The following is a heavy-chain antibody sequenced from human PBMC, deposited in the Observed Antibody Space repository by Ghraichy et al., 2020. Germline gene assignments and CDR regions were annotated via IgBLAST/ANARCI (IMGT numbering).Heavy chain of an antibody. V-gene: IGHV4-38-2*02. D-gene: IGHD4-17*01. CDR3: ATLNYGAPGGY. CDR2: VYHNGNT. Sequence: ESLNISCTVSGYSIKDGYYWGWIRQPPGKGLEWIGNVYHNGNTYYSPSLRSRVTISVDTSKNQFSLSLGSVTAADTATYYCATLNYGAPGGYWGQGTLVTVAS. CDR1: GYSIKDGYY. J-gene: IGHJ4*02.